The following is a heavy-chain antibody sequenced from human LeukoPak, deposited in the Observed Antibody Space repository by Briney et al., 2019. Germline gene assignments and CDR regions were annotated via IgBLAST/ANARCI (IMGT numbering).Heavy chain of an antibody. CDR1: GFTFDDYA. J-gene: IGHJ4*02. D-gene: IGHD6-13*01. Sequence: GGSVRLSCAASGFTFDDYAMHWARQAPGKGLEWVSSISWNSATIAYADSVKGRFTISRDNAKNSLYLQMNSLRAEDTASYYCAKGLHTSSWYYFDYWGQGTLVTVSS. CDR2: ISWNSATI. V-gene: IGHV3-9*01. CDR3: AKGLHTSSWYYFDY.